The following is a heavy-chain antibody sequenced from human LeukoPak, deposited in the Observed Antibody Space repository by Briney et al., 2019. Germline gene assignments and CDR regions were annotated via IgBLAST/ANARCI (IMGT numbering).Heavy chain of an antibody. Sequence: PSETLSLTCTVSGGSISSYYWSWIRQPPGKGLEWIGYIYYSGSTNYNPSLKSRVTISVDTSKNQFSLRLSSVTAADTAVYYCARGRDSRGYQYKGFDCWGQGTLVTVCS. J-gene: IGHJ4*02. CDR3: ARGRDSRGYQYKGFDC. D-gene: IGHD3-22*01. V-gene: IGHV4-59*08. CDR1: GGSISSYY. CDR2: IYYSGST.